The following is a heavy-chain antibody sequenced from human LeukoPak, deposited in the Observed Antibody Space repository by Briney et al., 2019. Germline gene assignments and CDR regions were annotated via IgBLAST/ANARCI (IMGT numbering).Heavy chain of an antibody. J-gene: IGHJ4*02. Sequence: ASVKVSCKASGYTFTAYCMYWVRQAPGQGLEWMGWINPNSGGTNYAQKFQGRVTMTRDTSISTAYMELSRLRPDDTAVYYCARGVGPIFWGQGTLVTVSS. CDR1: GYTFTAYC. CDR2: INPNSGGT. D-gene: IGHD2/OR15-2a*01. CDR3: ARGVGPIF. V-gene: IGHV1-2*02.